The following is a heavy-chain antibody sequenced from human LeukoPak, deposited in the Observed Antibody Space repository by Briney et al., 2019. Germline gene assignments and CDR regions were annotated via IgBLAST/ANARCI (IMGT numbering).Heavy chain of an antibody. CDR1: GLTFSSYG. V-gene: IGHV3-23*01. CDR3: ARDGAYYYDSSGFVYFQH. Sequence: GGSLRLSCVVSGLTFSSYGMNWVRQAPGKGLDWVSGISGSGGSTYYADSAKGRFTISRDNSKNTLYLQMNSLRAEDTAVYYCARDGAYYYDSSGFVYFQHWGQGTLVTVSS. CDR2: ISGSGGST. J-gene: IGHJ1*01. D-gene: IGHD3-22*01.